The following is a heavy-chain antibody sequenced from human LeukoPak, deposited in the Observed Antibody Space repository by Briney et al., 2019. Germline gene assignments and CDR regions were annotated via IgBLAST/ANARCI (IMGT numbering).Heavy chain of an antibody. V-gene: IGHV1-46*01. CDR2: INPSGGST. D-gene: IGHD3-3*01. Sequence: ASVKVSCKASGYTFTSYYMHWVRQAPGQGLEWMGIINPSGGSTSYAQKFQGRVTMTRDTSTSTVYMELSSLRSEDTAVYYCAREADVLRFLEWLLSPPDYWGQGTLVTVSS. CDR3: AREADVLRFLEWLLSPPDY. J-gene: IGHJ4*02. CDR1: GYTFTSYY.